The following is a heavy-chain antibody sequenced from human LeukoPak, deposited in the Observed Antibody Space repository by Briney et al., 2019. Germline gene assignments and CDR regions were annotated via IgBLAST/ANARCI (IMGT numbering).Heavy chain of an antibody. Sequence: SETLSLTCAVYGGSFSGYYWSWIRQPPGKGLEWIGEINHSGSTNYNPSLKSRVTISVDTSKNQFSLKLSSVTAADTAVYYCARDSSGWLGYFDYWGQGTLVTVSS. V-gene: IGHV4-34*01. D-gene: IGHD6-19*01. J-gene: IGHJ4*02. CDR1: GGSFSGYY. CDR2: INHSGST. CDR3: ARDSSGWLGYFDY.